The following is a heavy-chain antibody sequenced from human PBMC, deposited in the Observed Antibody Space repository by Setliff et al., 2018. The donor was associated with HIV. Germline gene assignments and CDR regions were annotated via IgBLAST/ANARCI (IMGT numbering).Heavy chain of an antibody. CDR2: IYSGGST. V-gene: IGHV3-53*01. CDR3: ARILGASYYYAMDV. CDR1: GFTFNSYA. J-gene: IGHJ6*02. D-gene: IGHD1-26*01. Sequence: SLRLSCAASGFTFNSYAMSWVRQAPGKGLEWVSFIYSGGSTYYADSVKGRFTISRDNSKNTLYLQMNSLRVEDTAVYYCARILGASYYYAMDVWGQGTTVTVSS.